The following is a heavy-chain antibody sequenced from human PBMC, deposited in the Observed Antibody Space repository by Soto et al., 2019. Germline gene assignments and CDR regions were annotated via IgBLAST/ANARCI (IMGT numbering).Heavy chain of an antibody. CDR1: GGSISSGGYY. Sequence: QVQLQESGPGLVKPSQTLSLTCTVSGGSISSGGYYWSWIGQHPGKGLEWIGYSYYSGSTYYNPSLKSRVTLSVDTSKNQFSLKLSSVTAADTAVYYCARDVSVVVLYGMDVWGQGPTVTVSS. J-gene: IGHJ6*02. CDR2: SYYSGST. V-gene: IGHV4-31*03. CDR3: ARDVSVVVLYGMDV. D-gene: IGHD2-15*01.